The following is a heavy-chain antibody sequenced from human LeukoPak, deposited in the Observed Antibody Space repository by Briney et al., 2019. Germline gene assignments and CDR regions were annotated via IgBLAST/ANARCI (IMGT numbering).Heavy chain of an antibody. CDR1: GFTFSSYA. CDR3: AKGGRKGYYDFWSGYYSFTLFDY. D-gene: IGHD3-3*01. CDR2: ISGSGGST. J-gene: IGHJ4*02. V-gene: IGHV3-23*01. Sequence: PGGSLRLSCAASGFTFSSYAMSWVRQAPGKGLEWVSAISGSGGSTYYVDSVKGRFTISRDNSKNTLYLQMNSLRAEDTAVYYCAKGGRKGYYDFWSGYYSFTLFDYWGQGTLVTVSS.